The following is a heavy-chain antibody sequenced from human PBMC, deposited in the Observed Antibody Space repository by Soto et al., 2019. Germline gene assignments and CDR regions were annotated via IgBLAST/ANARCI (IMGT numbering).Heavy chain of an antibody. CDR2: ISAYNGNT. V-gene: IGHV1-18*01. D-gene: IGHD1-20*01. CDR1: GYTFTSYG. J-gene: IGHJ4*02. Sequence: ASVKVSCKASGYTFTSYGISWVRQAPGQGLEWMGWISAYNGNTNYAQKLQGRVTMTTDTSTSTAYMELRSLRSDDTAVYYCASKRANDNWEPGYYFDYWGQGTLVTVSS. CDR3: ASKRANDNWEPGYYFDY.